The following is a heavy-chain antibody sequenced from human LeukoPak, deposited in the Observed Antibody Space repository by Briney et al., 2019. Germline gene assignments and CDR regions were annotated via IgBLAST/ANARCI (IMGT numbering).Heavy chain of an antibody. Sequence: GGSLRLSCAASGFTFSSYSMNWVRQAPGKGMEWVGRIKSKTDGRTTDYAAPVKGKFTISRDDSKNTLYLQMNSLKTEDTAVYYCTTGPKRAFDYWGQGTLVTASS. J-gene: IGHJ4*02. V-gene: IGHV3-15*01. CDR1: GFTFSSYS. CDR3: TTGPKRAFDY. CDR2: IKSKTDGRTT. D-gene: IGHD6-25*01.